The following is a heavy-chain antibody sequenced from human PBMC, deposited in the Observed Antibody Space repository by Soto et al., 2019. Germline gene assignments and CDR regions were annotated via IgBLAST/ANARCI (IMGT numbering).Heavy chain of an antibody. CDR2: ISYDGSNK. Sequence: GGSLRLSCSASGFTFSSYAMHWVRQAPGKGLEWVAVISYDGSNKYYADSVKGRFTISRDNSKNTLYLQMNSLRAEDTAVYYCARDKVDCTNGVCYKSFDYWGQGTLVTVSS. J-gene: IGHJ4*02. D-gene: IGHD2-8*01. CDR1: GFTFSSYA. CDR3: ARDKVDCTNGVCYKSFDY. V-gene: IGHV3-30-3*01.